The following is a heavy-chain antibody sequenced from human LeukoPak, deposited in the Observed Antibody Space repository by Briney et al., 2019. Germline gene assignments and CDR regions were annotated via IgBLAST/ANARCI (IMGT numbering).Heavy chain of an antibody. J-gene: IGHJ6*02. D-gene: IGHD2-2*01. CDR1: GGSFSGYY. CDR2: ISYSGGT. CDR3: ARDCGSTTCCGMDV. V-gene: IGHV4-59*01. Sequence: SETLSLTCAVYGGSFSGYYWSWIRQPPGKGLEWIGYISYSGGTNHNPSLTSRVTISVDTSKNQFSLKLSSVTVADTAVYYCARDCGSTTCCGMDVWGQGTTVTVSS.